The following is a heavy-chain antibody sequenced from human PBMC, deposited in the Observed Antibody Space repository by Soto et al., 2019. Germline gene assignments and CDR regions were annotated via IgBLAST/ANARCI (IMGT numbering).Heavy chain of an antibody. V-gene: IGHV3-30*18. CDR3: AKEGYYDSSGYSFDY. Sequence: QVQLVESGGGVVQPGRSLRLSCAASGFTFSSYGMHWVRQAPGKGLEWVAVISYDGSNKYYADSVKGRFTISRDNSKNTLYLQMNSLRAEDTAVYYCAKEGYYDSSGYSFDYWGQGTLVTVSS. D-gene: IGHD3-22*01. CDR2: ISYDGSNK. CDR1: GFTFSSYG. J-gene: IGHJ4*02.